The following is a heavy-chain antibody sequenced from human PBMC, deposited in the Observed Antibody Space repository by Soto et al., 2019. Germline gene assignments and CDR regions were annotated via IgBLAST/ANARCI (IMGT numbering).Heavy chain of an antibody. V-gene: IGHV3-33*01. CDR1: GFTFSSFG. CDR2: IWYDGSKK. J-gene: IGHJ6*02. D-gene: IGHD3-3*01. CDR3: ARDASYYSLWSGYYPSRNGMDV. Sequence: QVQVVESGGGVVQPGRSLRLSCAASGFTFSSFGMHWVRQAPGKGLEWVSLIWYDGSKKSYGDSVKGRFTISRDNSRNTVYLQMNSPRADDTAVYHCARDASYYSLWSGYYPSRNGMDVWGQGTTVTVSS.